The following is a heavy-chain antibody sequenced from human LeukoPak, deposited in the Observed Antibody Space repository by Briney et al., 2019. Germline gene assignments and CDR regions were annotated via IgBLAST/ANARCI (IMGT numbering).Heavy chain of an antibody. CDR2: IYYSWST. CDR3: ARDRLYCSGRSCYTVNWFDR. J-gene: IGHJ5*02. CDR1: GGSISSYY. V-gene: IGHV4-59*01. D-gene: IGHD2-15*01. Sequence: SETLSLTCTVSGGSISSYYWSWMRQPPGKELEGIGYIYYSWSTNYNPSLKSRVTISVDTSKSQFSLKMTSMTAADTAVYYCARDRLYCSGRSCYTVNWFDRWGQGTLVTVSS.